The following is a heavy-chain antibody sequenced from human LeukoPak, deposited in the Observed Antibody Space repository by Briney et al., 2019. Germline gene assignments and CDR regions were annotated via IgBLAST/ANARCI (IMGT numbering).Heavy chain of an antibody. CDR1: GFNFDNYA. Sequence: PGGSLRLSCAASGFNFDNYAIHWVRQAPGKGLEWVSGISWNSDTIGYADSVKGRVTISRDNAKKSLYLQMNSLRIEDTALYYCVKAGGAGSYYNWFDRWGQGALVTVSS. J-gene: IGHJ5*02. CDR3: VKAGGAGSYYNWFDR. CDR2: ISWNSDTI. V-gene: IGHV3-9*01. D-gene: IGHD3-10*01.